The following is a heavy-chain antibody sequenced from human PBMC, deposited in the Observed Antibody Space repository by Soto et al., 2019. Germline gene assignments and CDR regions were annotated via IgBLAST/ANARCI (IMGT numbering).Heavy chain of an antibody. CDR3: ARDPGYSYADY. V-gene: IGHV1-3*01. D-gene: IGHD5-18*01. J-gene: IGHJ4*02. Sequence: GGPVEVPCKASWYTFTCDAMHLVGQAPGQRLEWMGWINAGNGNTKYSQKFQGRVTITRDTSASTAYMELSSLRSEDTAVYYCARDPGYSYADYWGQGTLVTVSS. CDR1: WYTFTCDA. CDR2: INAGNGNT.